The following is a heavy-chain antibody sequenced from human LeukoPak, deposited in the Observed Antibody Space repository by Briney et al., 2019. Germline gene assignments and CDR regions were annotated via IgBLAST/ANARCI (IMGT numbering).Heavy chain of an antibody. CDR2: IYTSGTT. J-gene: IGHJ4*02. CDR1: GGSISSYY. V-gene: IGHV4-4*07. CDR3: ARLSTVTTSFDY. Sequence: SETLSLTCTVSGGSISSYYWSWIRQPAGKGLEWIGRIYTSGTTHYNPSLKSRVTMSVDTSKNQFSLKLSSVTAADTAVYYCARLSTVTTSFDYWGEGTLVTVSS. D-gene: IGHD4-17*01.